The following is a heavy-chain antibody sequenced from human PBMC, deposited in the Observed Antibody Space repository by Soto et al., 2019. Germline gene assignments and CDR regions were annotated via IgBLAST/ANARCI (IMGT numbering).Heavy chain of an antibody. Sequence: GGSPRPSCGGSGFTFTRHALGWGRQAPGKGLEWVSVISSGGSTYYADSVRGRFTISRDNSKDTLSLQMNSLRAEDTAVYYCAKRRGAGGHFDYWGQGALVTVSS. V-gene: IGHV3-23*01. D-gene: IGHD2-15*01. CDR1: GFTFTRHA. J-gene: IGHJ4*02. CDR3: AKRRGAGGHFDY. CDR2: ISSGGST.